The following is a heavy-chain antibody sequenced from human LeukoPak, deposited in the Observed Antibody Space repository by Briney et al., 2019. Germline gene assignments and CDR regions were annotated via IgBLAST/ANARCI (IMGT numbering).Heavy chain of an antibody. CDR1: GFTFSSYA. J-gene: IGHJ4*02. V-gene: IGHV3-23*01. D-gene: IGHD2-15*01. CDR2: ISGSGGST. CDR3: GKDRSTYCSGGSCYIHFDY. Sequence: GSLRLSCAASGFTFSSYAMSWVRQAPGKGLEWVSAISGSGGSTYYADSVKGRFTISRDNSKNTLYLQMNSLRAEDTAVYYCGKDRSTYCSGGSCYIHFDYWGQGTLVSVSS.